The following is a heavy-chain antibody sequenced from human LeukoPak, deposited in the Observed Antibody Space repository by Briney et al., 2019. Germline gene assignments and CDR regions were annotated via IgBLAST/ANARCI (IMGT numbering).Heavy chain of an antibody. CDR2: ISPNSGGT. CDR1: GYTFTGYY. J-gene: IGHJ4*02. Sequence: ASVKVSCKASGYTFTGYYMHWVRQAPGQGLEWMGRISPNSGGTNYAQKFQGRVTMTRTSISTAYMELSRLRSDDTAVYYCAGGPAYYFDYWGQGTLVTVSS. V-gene: IGHV1-2*06. CDR3: AGGPAYYFDY.